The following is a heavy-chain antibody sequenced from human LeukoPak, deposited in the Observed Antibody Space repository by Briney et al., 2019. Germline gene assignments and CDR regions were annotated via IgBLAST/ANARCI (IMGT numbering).Heavy chain of an antibody. D-gene: IGHD4-11*01. Sequence: GSLRLSCAVSGVTFSSYAMSWIRQPPGKGLEWIGYIYYSGSTNYNPSLKSRVTISVDTSKNQFSLKLSSVTAADTAVYYCARDGGDYTPPYYYYGMDVWGQGTTVTVSS. CDR3: ARDGGDYTPPYYYYGMDV. CDR1: GVTFSSYA. CDR2: IYYSGST. V-gene: IGHV4-59*01. J-gene: IGHJ6*02.